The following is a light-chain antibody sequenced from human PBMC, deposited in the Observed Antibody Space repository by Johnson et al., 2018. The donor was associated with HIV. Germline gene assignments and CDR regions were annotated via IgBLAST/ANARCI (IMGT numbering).Light chain of an antibody. CDR2: ENN. CDR1: SSNIGNNY. Sequence: QSVLTQPPSVSAAPGQKVTISCSGSSSNIGNNYVSWYQQFPGTAPKLLIYENNKRPSGIPDRFSASKSATSATLAITGLQTGDEADYYCGTWDSSLSASYVFGTGTKVTVL. CDR3: GTWDSSLSASYV. J-gene: IGLJ1*01. V-gene: IGLV1-51*02.